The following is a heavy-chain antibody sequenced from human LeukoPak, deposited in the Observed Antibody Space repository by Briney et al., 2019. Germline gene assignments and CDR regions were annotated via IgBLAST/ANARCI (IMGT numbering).Heavy chain of an antibody. D-gene: IGHD6-13*01. CDR2: INSDGRST. CDR1: GFTFSSYW. Sequence: GGSLRLSGAASGFTFSSYWMHWVRQAPGKGLVWVSRINSDGRSTNYADSVKGRFTISRDNAKNTLYLQMNSLRAEDTAVYYCARASAAGIMLDSWGQGTLVTVSS. CDR3: ARASAAGIMLDS. V-gene: IGHV3-74*01. J-gene: IGHJ4*02.